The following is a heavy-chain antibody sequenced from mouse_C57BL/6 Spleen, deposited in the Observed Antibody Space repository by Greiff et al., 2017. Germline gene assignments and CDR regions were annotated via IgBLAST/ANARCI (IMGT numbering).Heavy chain of an antibody. J-gene: IGHJ2*01. D-gene: IGHD2-4*01. CDR3: ARQNYDYDDYFDC. V-gene: IGHV5-17*01. CDR1: GFTFSDYG. CDR2: ISSGSSTI. Sequence: EVQLVESGGGLVKPGGSLKLSCAASGFTFSDYGMHWVRQAPEKGLEWVAYISSGSSTIYYADTVKGRFTISRDNAKNTLFLQMTSLRSEDTAMYYCARQNYDYDDYFDCWGQGTTLTVSS.